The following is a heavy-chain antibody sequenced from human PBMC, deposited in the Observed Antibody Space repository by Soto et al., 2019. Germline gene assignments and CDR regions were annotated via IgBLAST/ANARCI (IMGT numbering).Heavy chain of an antibody. CDR3: AVYAPRHWFDS. CDR2: IYVGGYT. D-gene: IGHD6-6*01. V-gene: IGHV3-66*01. CDR1: GFTVSNNY. Sequence: EVQLVESGGDLVQPGGSLRLSCAASGFTVSNNYMTWVRQAPGKGLEWVSLIYVGGYTYYADSVKGRFTISRDNSKNTLYLQMNSLRAEDTVVYYCAVYAPRHWFDSWGQGTLVTVSS. J-gene: IGHJ5*01.